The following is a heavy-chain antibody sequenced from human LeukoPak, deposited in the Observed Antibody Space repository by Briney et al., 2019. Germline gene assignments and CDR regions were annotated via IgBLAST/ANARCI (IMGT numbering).Heavy chain of an antibody. CDR2: IYSGGRT. CDR3: ARRPGRGYGMDV. Sequence: GGSLRLSCAASGFTVSSNYMSWVRQAPGKGLEWVSVIYSGGRTYYADSVKGRFTISRDNSKNTLYLQMNSLRAEDTAVYYCARRPGRGYGMDVWGQGTTVTVSS. D-gene: IGHD3-10*01. V-gene: IGHV3-66*02. CDR1: GFTVSSNY. J-gene: IGHJ6*02.